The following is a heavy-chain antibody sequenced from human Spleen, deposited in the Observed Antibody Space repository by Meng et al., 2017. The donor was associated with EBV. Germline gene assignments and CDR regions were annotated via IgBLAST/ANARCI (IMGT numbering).Heavy chain of an antibody. V-gene: IGHV1-69*01. CDR1: GGNFSSYA. D-gene: IGHD3-10*01. Sequence: QVPLVPSGAGVKKPGSSVKVSCKTSGGNFSSYAISWVRQAPGQGLEWMGGLIPMFGAPNYAQKFQGRVTIIADESTSTHYMELSSLRSEDTAVYYCASESGRGYTPDYWGQGTLVTVSS. CDR2: LIPMFGAP. J-gene: IGHJ4*02. CDR3: ASESGRGYTPDY.